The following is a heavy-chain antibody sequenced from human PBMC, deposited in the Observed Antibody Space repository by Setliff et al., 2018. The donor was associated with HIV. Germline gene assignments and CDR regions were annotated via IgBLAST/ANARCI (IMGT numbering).Heavy chain of an antibody. D-gene: IGHD6-19*01. CDR3: ARLGSGWSDSYYYAMDI. CDR1: GYTFTTYG. J-gene: IGHJ6*02. V-gene: IGHV1-18*01. Sequence: ASVKVSCKAAGYTFTTYGISWVRQAPGHGLEWMGWISPNFGHTNYAQNFLGRVTMTIDTSTSRAYMELRSLRSDDTAMYFCARLGSGWSDSYYYAMDIWGQGTTVTVSS. CDR2: ISPNFGHT.